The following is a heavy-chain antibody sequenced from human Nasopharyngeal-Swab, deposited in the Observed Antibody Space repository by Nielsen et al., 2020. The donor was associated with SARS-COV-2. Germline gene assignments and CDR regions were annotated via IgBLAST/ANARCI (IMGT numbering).Heavy chain of an antibody. CDR1: GGSVSSGSYY. Sequence: GSLRLSCTVSGGSVSSGSYYWSWIRQPPGKGLEWIGYIYYSGSTNYNPSLKSRVTISVDTSKNQFSLKLSSVTAADTAVYYCATEGYDRRYYHYGMDVWGQGTTVTVSS. CDR2: IYYSGST. D-gene: IGHD3-22*01. J-gene: IGHJ6*02. V-gene: IGHV4-61*01. CDR3: ATEGYDRRYYHYGMDV.